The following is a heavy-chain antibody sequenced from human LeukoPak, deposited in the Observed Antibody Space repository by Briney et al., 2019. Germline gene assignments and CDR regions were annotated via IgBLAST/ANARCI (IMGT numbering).Heavy chain of an antibody. Sequence: PGGSLRLSCAASEFTFSLYAMIWVRQAPGKGLEWVSYINDVSGNIHYADSVRGRFTISRDNAKNTLYLQMNSLRAEDTAVYYCARDTFQPGRIDCWGQGTLVIVSS. J-gene: IGHJ4*02. CDR2: INDVSGNI. CDR1: EFTFSLYA. D-gene: IGHD1-14*01. V-gene: IGHV3-48*04. CDR3: ARDTFQPGRIDC.